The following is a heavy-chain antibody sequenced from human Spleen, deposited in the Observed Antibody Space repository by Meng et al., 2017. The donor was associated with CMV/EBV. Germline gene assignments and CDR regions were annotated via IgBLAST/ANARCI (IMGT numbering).Heavy chain of an antibody. Sequence: SETLSLTCTVSGGSISSTIHYWGWIRQPPGKGLEWIGSIYYSGSTFYNPSLKSRVTISLDTSKKQLSLKLTSVTAADTSVYFCATGEESSGWPHESWGQGTLVTVSS. CDR1: GGSISSTIHY. CDR2: IYYSGST. V-gene: IGHV4-39*07. J-gene: IGHJ5*02. D-gene: IGHD6-25*01. CDR3: ATGEESSGWPHES.